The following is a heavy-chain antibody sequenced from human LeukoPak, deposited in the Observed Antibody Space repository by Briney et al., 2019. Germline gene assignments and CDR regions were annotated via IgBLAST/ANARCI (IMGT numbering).Heavy chain of an antibody. CDR3: ARDRIVGASDAFDI. CDR1: GFIFSIYN. Sequence: GSPRLSCAASGFIFSIYNVNWVRQAPGKGLGWVSSITSSSSYIYYADSVKGRFTISRDNAKNLLYLQMNSLRAEDTAVYYCARDRIVGASDAFDIWGQGTMVTVSS. D-gene: IGHD1-26*01. V-gene: IGHV3-21*01. CDR2: ITSSSSYI. J-gene: IGHJ3*02.